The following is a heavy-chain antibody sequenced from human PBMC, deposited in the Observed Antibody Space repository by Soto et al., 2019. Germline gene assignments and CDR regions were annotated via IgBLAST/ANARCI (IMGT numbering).Heavy chain of an antibody. J-gene: IGHJ5*01. CDR3: AREPDSFDS. CDR2: IKQDGSEK. Sequence: GGSLRLSCVASGFNFSNYWMSWVRQAPGKGLEWVANIKQDGSEKNYVDSVKGRFTVSRDNAKNSVYLQMNSLRAEDTAVYYCAREPDSFDSWGQGTLVTVSS. V-gene: IGHV3-7*01. CDR1: GFNFSNYW.